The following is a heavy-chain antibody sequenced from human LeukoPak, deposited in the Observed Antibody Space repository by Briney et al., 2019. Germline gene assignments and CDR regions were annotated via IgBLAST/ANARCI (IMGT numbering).Heavy chain of an antibody. J-gene: IGHJ6*02. V-gene: IGHV1-8*01. D-gene: IGHD6-19*01. Sequence: ASVKVSCKASGYSLTSYDINWVRQATGQGREWMGWMNPNSGNTGYAQKFQGRVTMTRNTPISTAYMELSSLRSEDTAVYYCATAKPDYSSGWYYADYYYGMDVWGQGTTVTVSS. CDR3: ATAKPDYSSGWYYADYYYGMDV. CDR2: MNPNSGNT. CDR1: GYSLTSYD.